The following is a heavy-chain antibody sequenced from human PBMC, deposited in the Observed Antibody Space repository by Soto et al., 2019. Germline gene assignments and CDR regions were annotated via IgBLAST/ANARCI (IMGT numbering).Heavy chain of an antibody. V-gene: IGHV3-66*01. J-gene: IGHJ6*04. Sequence: EVQLVESGGGLVQPGGSLRLSCAASGFTVSSKYMSWVRQAPGKGLEWVSLIQSGGPTYYADSVKGRFTISRDTSANTVHLQMDRLGGEATAVYYCARDDVLCDGGRCYGVPLAVWGKGTTVTVSS. CDR3: ARDDVLCDGGRCYGVPLAV. D-gene: IGHD2-15*01. CDR2: IQSGGPT. CDR1: GFTVSSKY.